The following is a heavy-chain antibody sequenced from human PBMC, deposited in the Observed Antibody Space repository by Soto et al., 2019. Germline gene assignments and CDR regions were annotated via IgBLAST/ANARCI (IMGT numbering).Heavy chain of an antibody. CDR3: ARTGSCSGGSCYYLDY. CDR1: GGSFSGYY. D-gene: IGHD2-15*01. CDR2: INHSGST. Sequence: SETLSLTCAVCGGSFSGYYWSWIRQPPGKGLEWIGEINHSGSTNYNPSIKSRVTISVDTSKNQFSLKLSSVTAADTAVYYCARTGSCSGGSCYYLDYWGQGTLVTVSS. J-gene: IGHJ4*02. V-gene: IGHV4-34*01.